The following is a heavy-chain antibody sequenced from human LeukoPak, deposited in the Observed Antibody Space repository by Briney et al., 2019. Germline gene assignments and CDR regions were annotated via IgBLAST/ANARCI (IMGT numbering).Heavy chain of an antibody. Sequence: GGSLRLSCVASGFTLSSYSMSWVRQAPGKGLEWVSSISSSSSYIYYADSVKGRFTISRDNAKNSLYLQMNSLRAEDTAVYYCARAAEGELSYYFYYWGQGTLVTVSS. D-gene: IGHD3-16*02. V-gene: IGHV3-21*01. CDR3: ARAAEGELSYYFYY. CDR2: ISSSSSYI. CDR1: GFTLSSYS. J-gene: IGHJ4*02.